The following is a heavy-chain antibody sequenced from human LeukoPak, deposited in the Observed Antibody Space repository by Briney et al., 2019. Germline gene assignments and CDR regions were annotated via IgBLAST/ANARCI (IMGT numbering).Heavy chain of an antibody. V-gene: IGHV4-34*01. J-gene: IGHJ5*02. Sequence: SSETLSLTCAVYGGSFSGYYWSWIRRPPGKGLEWIGEINHSGSTNYNPSLKSRVTISVDTSKNQFSLKLSSVTAADTAVYYCARGLGFDPWGQGTLVTVSS. CDR1: GGSFSGYY. CDR3: ARGLGFDP. CDR2: INHSGST.